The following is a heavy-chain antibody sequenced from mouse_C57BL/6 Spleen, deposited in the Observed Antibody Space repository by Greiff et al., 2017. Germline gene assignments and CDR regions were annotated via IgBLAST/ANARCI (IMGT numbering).Heavy chain of an antibody. D-gene: IGHD1-1*01. CDR3: ARTYIPMATVVPCYFDD. V-gene: IGHV1-77*01. CDR2: IGPGSGST. CDR1: GYTFTDYY. J-gene: IGHJ2*01. Sequence: QVQLQQSGAELVKPGASVKISCKASGYTFTDYYINWVKQRPGKGLEWIGKIGPGSGSTNYNEKFKGKATLTADKSSSTAYMQLSSLTSEDSAVYFCARTYIPMATVVPCYFDDWGQGTTLTVSS.